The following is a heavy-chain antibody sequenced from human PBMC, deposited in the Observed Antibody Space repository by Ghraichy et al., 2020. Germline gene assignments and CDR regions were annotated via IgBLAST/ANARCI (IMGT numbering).Heavy chain of an antibody. D-gene: IGHD4-17*01. CDR2: MNPNSGNT. V-gene: IGHV1-8*01. CDR1: GYSFTSYD. J-gene: IGHJ5*02. CDR3: ARAPADYGDYSSWFDP. Sequence: ASVKVSCKASGYSFTSYDINWVRQATGQGLEWMGWMNPNSGNTGYAQKFQGRVTMTRNTSISTAYMELSSLRSEDTAVYYCARAPADYGDYSSWFDPWGQGTLVTVLS.